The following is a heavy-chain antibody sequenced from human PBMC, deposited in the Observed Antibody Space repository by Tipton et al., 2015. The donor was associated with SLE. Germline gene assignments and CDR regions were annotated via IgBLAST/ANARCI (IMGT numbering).Heavy chain of an antibody. CDR1: GFTFGDYA. J-gene: IGHJ4*02. D-gene: IGHD5-24*01. CDR2: IRSKAYGGTT. V-gene: IGHV3-49*03. Sequence: SLRLSCTASGFTFGDYAMSWFRQAPGKGLEWVGFIRSKAYGGTTEYAASVKGRFTISRDDSKSIAYLQMNSLKTEDTAVYYCTSGSRHGSTPDWGQGTLVTVSS. CDR3: TSGSRHGSTPD.